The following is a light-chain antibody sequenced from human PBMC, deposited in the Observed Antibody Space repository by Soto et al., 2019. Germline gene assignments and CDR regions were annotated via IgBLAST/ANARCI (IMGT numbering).Light chain of an antibody. CDR3: MQALQTPRT. V-gene: IGKV2-28*01. CDR1: QSLLHSNGYNY. CDR2: SGS. J-gene: IGKJ2*01. Sequence: DIVMTQSPLSLPVTPGEPASISCRSSQSLLHSNGYNYLDWYLQKPGQSPQLLIYSGSNRASGVPYRFRGSGSGTDFTLKISRVEAEDVGTYYCMQALQTPRTCGPGTKLEIK.